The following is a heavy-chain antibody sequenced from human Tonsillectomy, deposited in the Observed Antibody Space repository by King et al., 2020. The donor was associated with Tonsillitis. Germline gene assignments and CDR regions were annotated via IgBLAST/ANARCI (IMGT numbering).Heavy chain of an antibody. J-gene: IGHJ4*02. D-gene: IGHD6-19*01. Sequence: VQLVESGGGLVQPGRSLRLSCTASGFTFGDYAMSWFRQAPGKGLEWVGFIRSKAYGGTTEYAASVKGRFTISRDDSKSIAYLQMNSLKTEDTAVYFCTRVVGPAIIALAPVDSCGQGTLVTVSS. CDR3: TRVVGPAIIALAPVDS. CDR2: IRSKAYGGTT. V-gene: IGHV3-49*03. CDR1: GFTFGDYA.